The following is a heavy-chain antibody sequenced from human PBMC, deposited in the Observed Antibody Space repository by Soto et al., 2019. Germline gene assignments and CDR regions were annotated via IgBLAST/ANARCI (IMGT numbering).Heavy chain of an antibody. CDR2: ISSSSSYI. D-gene: IGHD3-10*01. CDR3: ASGRGSDY. Sequence: GGSLRLSCAASGFTFSSYSMNWVRQAPGKGLEWVSSISSSSSYIYYADSVKGRFTISRDNAKNSLYLQMNSLRAEDEGVYYCASGRGSDYWGQGTLVTVSS. CDR1: GFTFSSYS. J-gene: IGHJ4*02. V-gene: IGHV3-21*01.